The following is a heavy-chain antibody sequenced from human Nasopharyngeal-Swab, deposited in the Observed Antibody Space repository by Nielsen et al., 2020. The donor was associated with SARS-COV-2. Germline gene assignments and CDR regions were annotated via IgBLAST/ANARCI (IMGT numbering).Heavy chain of an antibody. CDR2: ISTTTATI. V-gene: IGHV3-48*03. Sequence: GESLKISCAASGLGLSNYEMNWVRQAPGKGLEWISYISTTTATIYYADSVKGRFTISRDNAKNSLYLQMNSLRAEDTAVYYCAREVPYSGHDDAFDIWGQGTMVTVSS. CDR3: AREVPYSGHDDAFDI. J-gene: IGHJ3*02. D-gene: IGHD5-12*01. CDR1: GLGLSNYE.